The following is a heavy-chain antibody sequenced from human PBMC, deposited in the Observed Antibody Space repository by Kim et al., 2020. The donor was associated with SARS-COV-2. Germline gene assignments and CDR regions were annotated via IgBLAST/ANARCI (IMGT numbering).Heavy chain of an antibody. CDR3: ARGRTVTIFWVVIRTTPIDY. Sequence: SETLSLTCAVYGGSFSGYYWNWIRHPPGKGPEWIGEINNCGSTNYNSSPTSRVTITVDTSKNQYSLKLSSVTAADTAVYYCARGRTVTIFWVVIRTTPIDYWGQGTLVTVAS. V-gene: IGHV4-34*01. CDR2: INNCGST. D-gene: IGHD3-3*01. J-gene: IGHJ4*02. CDR1: GGSFSGYY.